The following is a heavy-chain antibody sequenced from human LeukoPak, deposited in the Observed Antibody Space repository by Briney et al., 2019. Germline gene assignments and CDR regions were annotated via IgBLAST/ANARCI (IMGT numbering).Heavy chain of an antibody. CDR2: INSGSSDI. CDR3: AKRMYSSSSGRLIYYYYYYMDV. Sequence: GRSLRLSCAASGFTFNSYIMTWVRQTPGKGLEWVASINSGSSDISYADSVRGQFTISRDNAKNFLFLQMNSLRAEDTAVYYCAKRMYSSSSGRLIYYYYYYMDVWGKGTTVTVSS. J-gene: IGHJ6*03. V-gene: IGHV3-21*01. CDR1: GFTFNSYI. D-gene: IGHD6-6*01.